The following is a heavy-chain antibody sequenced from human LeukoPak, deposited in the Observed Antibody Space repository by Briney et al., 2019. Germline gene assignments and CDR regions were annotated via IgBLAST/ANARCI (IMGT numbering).Heavy chain of an antibody. CDR2: IIPILGIA. V-gene: IGHV1-69*04. CDR3: ARSAWGFGELYDY. CDR1: GGTFSSYA. J-gene: IGHJ4*02. Sequence: SVKVSCKASGGTFSSYAISWVRQAPGQGLEWMGRIIPILGIANYAQKFQGRVTIAADKSTSTAYMELSSLRSEDTAVYYCARSAWGFGELYDYWGQGTLVTVSS. D-gene: IGHD3-10*01.